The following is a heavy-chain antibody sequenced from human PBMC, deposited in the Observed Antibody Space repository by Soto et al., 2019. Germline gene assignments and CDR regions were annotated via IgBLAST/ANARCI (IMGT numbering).Heavy chain of an antibody. V-gene: IGHV3-66*01. Sequence: GGSLRLSCAASGFTVSSNYMSWVRQAPGKGLEWVSVIYSGGSTYYTDSVKGRFTISRHNSKNTLYLQMNSLRAEDTAVYYFARDANYDSIGQLDYWGQGTLGAVSS. CDR1: GFTVSSNY. CDR2: IYSGGST. D-gene: IGHD3-22*01. CDR3: ARDANYDSIGQLDY. J-gene: IGHJ4*02.